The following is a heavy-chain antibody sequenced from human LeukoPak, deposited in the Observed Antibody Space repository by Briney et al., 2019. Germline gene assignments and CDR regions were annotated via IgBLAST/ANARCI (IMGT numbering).Heavy chain of an antibody. CDR2: ISGSGGST. CDR1: GFTFSSCA. CDR3: AKGSYSSGWYESDY. Sequence: GGSLRLSCAASGFTFSSCAMTWVRQAPGKGLEWVSGISGSGGSTYYADSVKGRFTITRDNSKNTLYLQMNSLRAEDTAVYYCAKGSYSSGWYESDYWGQGTLVTVSS. D-gene: IGHD6-19*01. J-gene: IGHJ4*02. V-gene: IGHV3-23*01.